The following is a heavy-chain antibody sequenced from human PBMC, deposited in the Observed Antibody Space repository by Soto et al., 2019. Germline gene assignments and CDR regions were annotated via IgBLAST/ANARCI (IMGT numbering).Heavy chain of an antibody. CDR2: IKSKADGETK. CDR1: GFTFSSYA. V-gene: IGHV3-15*01. CDR3: CVIKRRDQYSTSGYWFDP. Sequence: GGSLRLSCAASGFTFSSYAMSWVRQAPGKGLEWVGRIKSKADGETKDYGAPVRGRFTISRDDSQDILYLHMNSLRIEDTAVYYCCVIKRRDQYSTSGYWFDPWGPGTLVTVSS. J-gene: IGHJ5*02. D-gene: IGHD4-4*01.